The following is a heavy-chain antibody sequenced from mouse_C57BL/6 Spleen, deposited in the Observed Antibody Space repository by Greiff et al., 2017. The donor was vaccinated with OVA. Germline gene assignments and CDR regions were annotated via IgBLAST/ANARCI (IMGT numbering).Heavy chain of an antibody. Sequence: VQLQQQSGPELVKPGASVKISCKASGYTFTDYYMNWVKQSHGKSLEWIGDINPNNGGTSYNQKFKGKATLTVDKSSSTAYMELRSLTSEDSAVYYCARNYDFDYWGQGTTLTVSS. CDR3: ARNYDFDY. J-gene: IGHJ2*01. D-gene: IGHD2-4*01. CDR2: INPNNGGT. V-gene: IGHV1-26*01. CDR1: GYTFTDYY.